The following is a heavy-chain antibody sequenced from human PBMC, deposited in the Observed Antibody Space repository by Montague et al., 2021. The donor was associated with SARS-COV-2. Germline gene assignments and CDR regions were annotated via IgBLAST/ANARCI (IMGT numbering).Heavy chain of an antibody. J-gene: IGHJ6*02. CDR1: GGSISTYY. Sequence: SETLSLTCSVSGGSISTYYWSWIRQPPGKGLEWIGWMSDSGTAKYNPSLDSRVTIIIDKSKNQFSLKLTSVTPADTAQYYCARNPDRDLQTGTTNYGLGVWGQGTTVIASS. CDR3: ARNPDRDLQTGTTNYGLGV. CDR2: MSDSGTA. V-gene: IGHV4-59*01. D-gene: IGHD1-7*01.